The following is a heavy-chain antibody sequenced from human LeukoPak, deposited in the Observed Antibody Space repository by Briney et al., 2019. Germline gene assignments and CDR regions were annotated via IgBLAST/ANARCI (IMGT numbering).Heavy chain of an antibody. V-gene: IGHV1-69*04. CDR1: GGTFSSYA. Sequence: ASVKVSCKASGGTFSSYAISWVRQAPGQGLEWMGRIIPILGIANYAQKFQGRVTITADKSTSTAYMELSSLRSEDTAVYYCATYCSGGSCYSDYFDYWGQRTLVTVSS. CDR3: ATYCSGGSCYSDYFDY. D-gene: IGHD2-15*01. CDR2: IIPILGIA. J-gene: IGHJ4*02.